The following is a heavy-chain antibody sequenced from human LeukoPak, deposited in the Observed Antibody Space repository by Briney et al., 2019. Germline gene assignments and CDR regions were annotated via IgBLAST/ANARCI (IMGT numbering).Heavy chain of an antibody. CDR2: ISSSSTYT. V-gene: IGHV3-11*05. J-gene: IGHJ4*02. Sequence: SCKASGYTFSDYYMTWIRQAPGNGLEWVSYISSSSTYTDHADSVKGRFSISRDNAKNSLYLQMNSLSAEDTAVYYCAREVDGQFDYWGQGTLVTVSS. D-gene: IGHD3-9*01. CDR1: GYTFSDYY. CDR3: AREVDGQFDY.